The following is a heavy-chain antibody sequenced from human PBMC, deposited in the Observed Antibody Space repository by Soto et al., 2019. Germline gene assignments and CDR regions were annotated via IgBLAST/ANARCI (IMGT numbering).Heavy chain of an antibody. D-gene: IGHD1-26*01. J-gene: IGHJ4*02. V-gene: IGHV4-39*01. CDR2: IYHSGST. CDR3: ARVTFGVVGATGPDY. CDR1: GGSISSSSYY. Sequence: PSETLSLTCTVSGGSISSSSYYWGWIRQPPGKGLEWIGSIYHSGSTNYNPSLKSRVTISVDTSKNQFSLKLSSVTAADTAVYYCARVTFGVVGATGPDYWGQGTLVTVSS.